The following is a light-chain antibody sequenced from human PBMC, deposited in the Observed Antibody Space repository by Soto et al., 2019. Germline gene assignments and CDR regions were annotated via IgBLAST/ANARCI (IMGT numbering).Light chain of an antibody. J-gene: IGKJ1*01. Sequence: EIVLTQSPGTLSLSPGERVTLSCRASQSVRSSFLAWYQQKPGQAPRLLIHAASTGATGIPDRFSGSGSGTDFTLTISRLEPEDFAVYYCQHYVISPWTFGQGTKVDIK. CDR3: QHYVISPWT. CDR1: QSVRSSF. CDR2: AAS. V-gene: IGKV3-20*01.